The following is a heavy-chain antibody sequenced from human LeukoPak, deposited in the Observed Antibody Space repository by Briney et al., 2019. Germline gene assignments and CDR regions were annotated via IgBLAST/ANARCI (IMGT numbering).Heavy chain of an antibody. CDR1: GFTFSSYW. CDR2: IRQDGSQK. CDR3: ASYYCDSSGYCNYYFDY. Sequence: GGSLRLSCAASGFTFSSYWMSWVRQAPGKGLEWVATIRQDGSQKYYVDSVKGRFTISRDNAKNSLYLQMNSLRAEDTALYYCASYYCDSSGYCNYYFDYWGQGTLVTVSS. V-gene: IGHV3-7*03. J-gene: IGHJ4*02. D-gene: IGHD3-22*01.